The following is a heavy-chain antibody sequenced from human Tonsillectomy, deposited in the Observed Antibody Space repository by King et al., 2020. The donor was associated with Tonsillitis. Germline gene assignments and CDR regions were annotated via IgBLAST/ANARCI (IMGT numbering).Heavy chain of an antibody. CDR3: AKVGDYYGSGTPMVWYFDL. J-gene: IGHJ2*01. CDR1: GFTFSNYA. CDR2: IYYGGSTT. Sequence: VQLVESGGGLVQPGGSLRLSCEASGFTFSNYAINWVRQAPGKGLEWVSIIYYGGSTTYYADSVKGRFTISRDDSKNTLYLQMNSLRAEDTAVYYCAKVGDYYGSGTPMVWYFDLWGRGTLVTVSS. D-gene: IGHD3-10*01. V-gene: IGHV3-23*03.